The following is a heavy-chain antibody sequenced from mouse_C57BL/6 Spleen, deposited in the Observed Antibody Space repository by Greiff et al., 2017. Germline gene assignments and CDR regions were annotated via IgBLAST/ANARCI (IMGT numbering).Heavy chain of an antibody. D-gene: IGHD2-1*01. V-gene: IGHV1-69*01. J-gene: IGHJ4*01. CDR3: AMGAYGNFPMDY. Sequence: QVQLQQPGAELVMPGASVKLSCKASGYTFTSYWMHWVKQRPGQGLEWIGEIDPSDSYTNSNQKFKGKSTLTVDKSSSTAYLQLSSMTFENSAVDYCAMGAYGNFPMDYWGQGTSVTVSS. CDR2: IDPSDSYT. CDR1: GYTFTSYW.